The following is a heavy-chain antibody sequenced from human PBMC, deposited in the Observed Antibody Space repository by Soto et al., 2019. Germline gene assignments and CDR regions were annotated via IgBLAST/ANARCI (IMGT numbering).Heavy chain of an antibody. Sequence: EVQLVESGGGLVQPGGSLRLSCATSGFTFSSHWMHWVRQAPGEGLVWVSRINGDGSRTNYAESVKGRLTISRENAKKTVSLETNRLRAEDTAVYYCARGFRDIYALDVWGQGTTVTVSS. V-gene: IGHV3-74*01. CDR3: ARGFRDIYALDV. CDR1: GFTFSSHW. J-gene: IGHJ6*02. CDR2: INGDGSRT.